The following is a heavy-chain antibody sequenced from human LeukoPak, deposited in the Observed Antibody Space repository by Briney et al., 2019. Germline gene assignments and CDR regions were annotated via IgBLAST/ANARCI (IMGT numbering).Heavy chain of an antibody. V-gene: IGHV1-2*02. CDR1: GYTFTGHY. CDR2: INPNCGGT. Sequence: ASVNVSCKASGYTFTGHYMHWVRQAPGQGPEWLGWINPNCGGTIYAQNFQGRVTMARDTSISTAYMELSRLRSDDTAVYYCARVRMAVGSTSFYYYGMDVWGQGTPVTVSS. CDR3: ARVRMAVGSTSFYYYGMDV. J-gene: IGHJ6*02. D-gene: IGHD6-19*01.